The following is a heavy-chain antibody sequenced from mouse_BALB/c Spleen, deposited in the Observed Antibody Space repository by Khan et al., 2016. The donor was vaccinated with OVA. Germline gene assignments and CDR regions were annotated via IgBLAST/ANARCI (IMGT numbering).Heavy chain of an antibody. V-gene: IGHV1-9*01. CDR1: GYTFSSYW. CDR3: ARYDNHWYFDV. Sequence: VQLQESGPELMKPGASVKLSCKATGYTFSSYWIEWVKQRPGHGLEWIGEILPGSGSTNYNEKFKGKATFTADTSSNTAYMQLSSLTSEDSAVYYCARYDNHWYFDVWGAGTTVTVSS. J-gene: IGHJ1*01. D-gene: IGHD2-3*01. CDR2: ILPGSGST.